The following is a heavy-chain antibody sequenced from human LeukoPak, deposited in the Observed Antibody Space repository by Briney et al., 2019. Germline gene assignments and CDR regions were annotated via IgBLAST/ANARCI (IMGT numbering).Heavy chain of an antibody. J-gene: IGHJ4*02. CDR2: IYQSGST. Sequence: PSETLSLTCAVSGGSISSSNWWSWVRQPPGKGLEWIGEIYQSGSTNYNPSLKSRVTISVDKSKNQFSLKLSSVTAADTAVYYRARYGYCTNGVCYPFDYWGQGTLVTVSS. CDR1: GGSISSSNW. V-gene: IGHV4-4*02. D-gene: IGHD2-8*01. CDR3: ARYGYCTNGVCYPFDY.